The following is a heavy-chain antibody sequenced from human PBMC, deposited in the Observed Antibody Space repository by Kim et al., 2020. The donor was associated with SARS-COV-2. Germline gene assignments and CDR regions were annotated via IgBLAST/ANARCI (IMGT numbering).Heavy chain of an antibody. J-gene: IGHJ3*01. CDR2: INHSGST. Sequence: SETLSLTCAVYGGSFSDYYWTWIRQPPGMGLEWIGEINHSGSTNYNPSLKSRATISIDSSKKQFSLKVSSVSAADTAVYYCARGETYNRAFDVWGQGTMV. CDR1: GGSFSDYY. D-gene: IGHD1-1*01. CDR3: ARGETYNRAFDV. V-gene: IGHV4-34*01.